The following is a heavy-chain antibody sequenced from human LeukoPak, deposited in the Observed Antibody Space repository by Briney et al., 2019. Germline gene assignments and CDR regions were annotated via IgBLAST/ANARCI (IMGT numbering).Heavy chain of an antibody. CDR2: INPNSGGT. CDR1: GYTFTGYY. J-gene: IGHJ6*02. D-gene: IGHD3-10*01. V-gene: IGHV1-2*02. Sequence: ASVKVSCKASGYTFTGYYMHWVRHAPGQGLEWMGWINPNSGGTNYAQKFQGRVTMTRDTSISTAYMELSRLRSDDTAVYYCARADTYYYGSGTMDVWGQGTTVTVSS. CDR3: ARADTYYYGSGTMDV.